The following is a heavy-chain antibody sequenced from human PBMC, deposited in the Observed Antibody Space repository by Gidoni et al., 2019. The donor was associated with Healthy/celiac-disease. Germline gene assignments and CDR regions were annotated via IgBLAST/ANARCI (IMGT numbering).Heavy chain of an antibody. CDR3: ARDLGDFWSGRMGSFDY. CDR2: ISSSSSYI. Sequence: EVQLVESGGGLVKPGGSLRLSCAASGFTFSSYSMNWVRQAPGKGLEWVSSISSSSSYIYYADSVKGRFTISRDNAKNSLYLQMNSLRAEDTAVYYCARDLGDFWSGRMGSFDYWGQGTLVTVSS. J-gene: IGHJ4*02. V-gene: IGHV3-21*01. D-gene: IGHD3-3*01. CDR1: GFTFSSYS.